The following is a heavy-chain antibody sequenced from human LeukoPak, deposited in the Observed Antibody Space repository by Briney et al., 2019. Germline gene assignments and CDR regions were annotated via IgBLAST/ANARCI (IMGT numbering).Heavy chain of an antibody. CDR2: ICTSGST. CDR1: GGSISSGSYY. D-gene: IGHD2-2*01. Sequence: SQTLSLTCTVSGGSISSGSYYWSWIRQPAGKGLEWIGRICTSGSTNYNPSLKSRVTISVDTSKNQFSLKLSSVTAADTAVYYCARDMPFEDYMDVWGKGTTVTVSS. J-gene: IGHJ6*03. V-gene: IGHV4-61*02. CDR3: ARDMPFEDYMDV.